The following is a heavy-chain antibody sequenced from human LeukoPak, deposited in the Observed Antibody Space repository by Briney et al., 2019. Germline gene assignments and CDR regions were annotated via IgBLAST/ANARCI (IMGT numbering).Heavy chain of an antibody. CDR2: INPDGSTT. Sequence: GGSLRLSCAASGFTFSRYWMHWVRQAPGEGLVWVSHINPDGSTTNFADSVKGRFSVSRDNAKNTLYLQMNNLRAEDTAVYYCARDLDRDGSTHFDYWGQGTLVTVSS. D-gene: IGHD1-1*01. CDR3: ARDLDRDGSTHFDY. V-gene: IGHV3-74*01. J-gene: IGHJ4*02. CDR1: GFTFSRYW.